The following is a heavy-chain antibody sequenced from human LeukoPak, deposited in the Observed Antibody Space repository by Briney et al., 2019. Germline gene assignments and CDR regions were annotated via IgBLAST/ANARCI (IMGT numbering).Heavy chain of an antibody. D-gene: IGHD6-19*01. CDR1: GFSFSSYG. CDR3: AKDARRTFGLGSGLYRGSYYFDY. CDR2: IRFDGSNK. Sequence: PGGSLRLSCVASGFSFSSYGMHWVRQAPGKGLEWVAFIRFDGSNKYYADSVKGRFTISRDNSKNTLFLQVNSLRAEDTAVYYCAKDARRTFGLGSGLYRGSYYFDYWGQGTLVTVSS. J-gene: IGHJ4*02. V-gene: IGHV3-30*02.